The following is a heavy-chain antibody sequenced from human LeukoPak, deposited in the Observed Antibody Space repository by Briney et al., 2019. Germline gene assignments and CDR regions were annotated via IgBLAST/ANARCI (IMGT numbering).Heavy chain of an antibody. CDR3: ARDYDFWSGYYRSLDY. CDR1: GFTFSSYG. Sequence: GGSLRLSCAASGFTFSSYGMHWVRQAPGKGLEWVAVIWYDGSNKYYADSVKGRFTISRDNSKNTLYLQMNSLRAEDTAVYYCARDYDFWSGYYRSLDYWGQGTLVTVSS. V-gene: IGHV3-33*01. J-gene: IGHJ4*02. D-gene: IGHD3-3*01. CDR2: IWYDGSNK.